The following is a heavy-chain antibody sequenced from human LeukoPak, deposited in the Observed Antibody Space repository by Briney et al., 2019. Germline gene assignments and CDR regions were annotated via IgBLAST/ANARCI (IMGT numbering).Heavy chain of an antibody. CDR3: AKYTSGWFEDY. CDR2: LNSDGSST. Sequence: GGSLRLSCAASGFTFSNYWMHWVRQAPGKGLVWVSRLNSDGSSTNYADSVKGRFTMSRDTSQNTLYLQMNSLRAEDTAVYYCAKYTSGWFEDYWGQGTLVTVTS. CDR1: GFTFSNYW. D-gene: IGHD6-19*01. J-gene: IGHJ4*02. V-gene: IGHV3-74*01.